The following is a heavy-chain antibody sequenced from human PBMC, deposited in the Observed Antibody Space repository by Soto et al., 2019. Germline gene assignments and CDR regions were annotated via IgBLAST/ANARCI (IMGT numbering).Heavy chain of an antibody. J-gene: IGHJ6*02. V-gene: IGHV3-30*18. Sequence: PGGSLRLSCAASGFTFSSYGMHWVRQAPGKGLEWVAVISYDGSNKYYADSVKGRFTISRDNSKNTLYLQMNSLRAEDTAVYYCAKDTEYSSSYPPEYYYYGMDVWGQGTTVTVSS. CDR2: ISYDGSNK. D-gene: IGHD6-6*01. CDR1: GFTFSSYG. CDR3: AKDTEYSSSYPPEYYYYGMDV.